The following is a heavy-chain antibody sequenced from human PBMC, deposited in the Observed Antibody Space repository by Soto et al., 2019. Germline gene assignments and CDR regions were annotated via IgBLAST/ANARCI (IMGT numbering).Heavy chain of an antibody. Sequence: QVQLVQSGAEVQKPGSSVKVSCKASGGTFSSYAISWVRQAPGQGLEWMGGIIPIFGTANYAQKFQGRVTITADESTRTAYMELSSLISEDTAVYYCARHLKFLTASDAFDIWGQGTMVTVSS. J-gene: IGHJ3*02. CDR3: ARHLKFLTASDAFDI. D-gene: IGHD2-21*02. CDR2: IIPIFGTA. CDR1: GGTFSSYA. V-gene: IGHV1-69*01.